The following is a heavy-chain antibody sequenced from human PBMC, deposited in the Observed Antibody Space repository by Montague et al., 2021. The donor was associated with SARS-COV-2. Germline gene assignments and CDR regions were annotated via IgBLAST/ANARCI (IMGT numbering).Heavy chain of an antibody. CDR3: ARVQTTVAYDY. CDR2: XDWDDDK. J-gene: IGHJ4*02. CDR1: EFSLSTSGMC. Sequence: PALVKPTQTLTLTCTFSEFSLSTSGMCVSWIRQPPGKALEWLARXDWDDDKYYSTSLKTRLTISKDTSKNRVVLTMTNMDPVDTATYYCARVQTTVAYDYWGQGTLVTVSS. D-gene: IGHD4-23*01. V-gene: IGHV2-70*11.